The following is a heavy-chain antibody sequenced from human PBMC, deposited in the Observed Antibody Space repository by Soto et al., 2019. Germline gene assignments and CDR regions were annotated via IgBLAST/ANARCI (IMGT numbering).Heavy chain of an antibody. V-gene: IGHV1-18*01. CDR3: ARAQSLDRSYYDGRDF. CDR1: GYPFTHHG. Sequence: QVQLVQSGAEVKQPGASVKVSCKTSGYPFTHHGISWVRQAPGQGPEWLGWISPFNGNTNYAQTLQGRITLTTDTCTSTVYMALRGLASQDAAGYYCARAQSLDRSYYDGRDFWGQGTTVTVAS. J-gene: IGHJ6*02. CDR2: ISPFNGNT.